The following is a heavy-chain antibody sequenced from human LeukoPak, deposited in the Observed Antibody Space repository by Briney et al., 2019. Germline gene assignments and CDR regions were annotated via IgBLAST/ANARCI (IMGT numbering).Heavy chain of an antibody. CDR3: ARDLRDYDFWSGYYSPSLDY. V-gene: IGHV1-18*01. CDR2: ISAYNGST. Sequence: GASVKVSCKASGYTFTSYGISWVRQAPGQGLEWMGWISAYNGSTNYAQKLQGRVTMTTDTSTSTAYMELRSLRSDDTAVYYCARDLRDYDFWSGYYSPSLDYWGQGTLVTVSS. D-gene: IGHD3-3*01. CDR1: GYTFTSYG. J-gene: IGHJ4*02.